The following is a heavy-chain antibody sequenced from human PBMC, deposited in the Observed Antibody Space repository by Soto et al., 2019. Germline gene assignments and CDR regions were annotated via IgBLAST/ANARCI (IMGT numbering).Heavy chain of an antibody. V-gene: IGHV3-23*01. CDR2: ISGSGGST. J-gene: IGHJ5*02. CDR1: GFTFSSYA. D-gene: IGHD2-2*01. CDR3: AKDSWIVVVPAAYNWFDP. Sequence: GSLRLSCAASGFTFSSYAMSWVRQAPGEGLEWVSAISGSGGSTYYADSVKGRFTISRDNSKNTLYLQMNSLRAEDTAVYYCAKDSWIVVVPAAYNWFDPWGQGTLVTVSS.